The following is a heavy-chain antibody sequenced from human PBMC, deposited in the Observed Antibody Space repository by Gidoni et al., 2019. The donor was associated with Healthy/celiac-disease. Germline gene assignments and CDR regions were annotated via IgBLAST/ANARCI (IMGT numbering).Heavy chain of an antibody. D-gene: IGHD2-2*01. CDR2: IWYDGSNK. Sequence: QVQLVESGGGVVQPGRSMRLSCAASGFTFSSYGMHWLRQAPGKGLEWVAVIWYDGSNKYYADSVKGRFTISRDNSKNTLYLQMNSLRAEDTAVYYCARGYCSSTSCYLFGSIAAAASFDYWGQGTLVTVSS. V-gene: IGHV3-33*01. CDR3: ARGYCSSTSCYLFGSIAAAASFDY. CDR1: GFTFSSYG. J-gene: IGHJ4*02.